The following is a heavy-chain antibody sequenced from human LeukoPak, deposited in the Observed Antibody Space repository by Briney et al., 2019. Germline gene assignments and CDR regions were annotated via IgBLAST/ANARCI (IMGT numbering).Heavy chain of an antibody. V-gene: IGHV3-33*01. J-gene: IGHJ4*02. CDR3: ATAPRGGDYEDY. D-gene: IGHD4-17*01. CDR2: IWYEGSNK. CDR1: GFTFSNYG. Sequence: GGSLRLSCAASGFTFSNYGMHWVRQAPGKGLEWVAVIWYEGSNKYYADSVKGRFTISRDNSKNTLYMQMNSLRVEDTAVYYCATAPRGGDYEDYWGQGTLVTVSS.